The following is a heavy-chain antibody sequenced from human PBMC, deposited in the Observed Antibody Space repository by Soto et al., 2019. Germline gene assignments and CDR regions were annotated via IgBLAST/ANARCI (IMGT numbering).Heavy chain of an antibody. V-gene: IGHV1-2*04. D-gene: IGHD3-16*02. CDR2: INPNSGGT. CDR1: GYTFTGYY. CDR3: ARLSDKYYFDY. J-gene: IGHJ4*02. Sequence: ASVKVSCKASGYTFTGYYMHWVRQAPGQGLEWMGWINPNSGGTNHAQKFQGWVTMTRDTSISTAYMELSRLRSDDTAVYYCARLSDKYYFDYWGQGTLVTVSS.